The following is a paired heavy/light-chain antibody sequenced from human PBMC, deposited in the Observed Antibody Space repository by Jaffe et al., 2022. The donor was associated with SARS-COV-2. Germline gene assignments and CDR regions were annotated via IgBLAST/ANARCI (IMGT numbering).Heavy chain of an antibody. CDR1: GVSFNDYW. CDR2: IKQSGVT. J-gene: IGHJ3*02. Sequence: QVQLQQWGAGLLNPSETLSLTCAVYGVSFNDYWWTWIRQPPGRGLEWIGEIKQSGVTNYNPSLKSRVTISVDTSKTQFSLRLSSVTAEDTAVYYCAGRNRIREPRSFDIWGQGTMVTVSS. D-gene: IGHD3-3*02. CDR3: AGRNRIREPRSFDI. V-gene: IGHV4-34*01.
Light chain of an antibody. CDR3: LQHIDYPLT. CDR1: QGIRSD. V-gene: IGKV1-17*01. J-gene: IGKJ4*01. Sequence: DIQMTQSPSSLSASVGDRVTITCRASQGIRSDLAWFQQKPGKAPKRLIYAASTLQTGVPSRFSGSGSGTEFTLTISSLQPEDFATYYCLQHIDYPLTFGGGTKVEIK. CDR2: AAS.